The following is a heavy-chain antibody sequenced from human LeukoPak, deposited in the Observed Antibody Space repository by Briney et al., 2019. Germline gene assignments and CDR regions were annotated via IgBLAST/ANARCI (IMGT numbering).Heavy chain of an antibody. V-gene: IGHV3-21*01. CDR2: ISSSSSYI. Sequence: TGGSLRLSCAASGFTFSNAWMSWVRQVPGKGLEWVSSISSSSSYIYYADSVKGRFTISRDNAKNSLYLQMNSLRAEDTAVYYCARWERGYWGQGTLVTVSS. CDR3: ARWERGY. D-gene: IGHD1-26*01. J-gene: IGHJ4*02. CDR1: GFTFSNAW.